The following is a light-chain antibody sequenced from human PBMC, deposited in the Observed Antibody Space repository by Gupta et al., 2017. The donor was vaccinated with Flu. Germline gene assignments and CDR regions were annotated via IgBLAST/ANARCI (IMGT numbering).Light chain of an antibody. J-gene: IGKJ2*01. CDR3: QQAYNFPYV. CDR1: QNIDTD. Sequence: DIQMTQAPSSLSASVGDRVTITCRASQNIDTDLSWFQQKPGGAPRLLISAASTVRSRVPSRFSGSGSGTKFTLTITSLQPEDIGTYFCQQAYNFPYVFGQGTKLEIK. CDR2: AAS. V-gene: IGKV1-39*01.